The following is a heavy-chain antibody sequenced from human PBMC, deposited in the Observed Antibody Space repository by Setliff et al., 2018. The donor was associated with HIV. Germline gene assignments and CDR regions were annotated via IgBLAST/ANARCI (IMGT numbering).Heavy chain of an antibody. CDR2: IYKSGTT. J-gene: IGHJ4*02. D-gene: IGHD2-21*02. V-gene: IGHV4-59*08. CDR3: GRLSETAMASFDS. Sequence: PSETLSLTCSVSGGSVNSYHWSWIRQPPGKGLEWIGYIYKSGTTNYSPSLKSRVTISAGPSKNQFSLKLTSVTAADTAVYYCGRLSETAMASFDSWGQGILGTVSS. CDR1: GGSVNSYH.